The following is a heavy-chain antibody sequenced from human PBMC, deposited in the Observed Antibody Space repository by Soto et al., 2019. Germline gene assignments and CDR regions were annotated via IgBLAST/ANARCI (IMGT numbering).Heavy chain of an antibody. CDR3: ASRYCSSTSCSYFHY. CDR1: GFTFSTYA. D-gene: IGHD2-2*01. CDR2: ISSDGGST. J-gene: IGHJ4*02. Sequence: EVQLVESGGGLVQPGGSLRLSCAASGFTFSTYAMHWVRQAPGKGLEYVSAISSDGGSTYYANSVKGRFTISRDNSNNTVYLQMGSLRAEDMAVYYCASRYCSSTSCSYFHYWGQGTLVTVSS. V-gene: IGHV3-64*01.